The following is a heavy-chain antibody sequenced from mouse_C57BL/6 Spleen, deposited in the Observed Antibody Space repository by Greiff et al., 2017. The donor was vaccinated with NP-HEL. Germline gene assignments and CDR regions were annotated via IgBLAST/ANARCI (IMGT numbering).Heavy chain of an antibody. J-gene: IGHJ4*01. Sequence: QVQLQQPGAELVMPGASVKLSCKASGYTFTSYWMHWVKQRPGQGLEWIGEIDPSDSYTNYTQKFKGKSTLTVDKSSSTAYMQLSSLTSEDSAVYYCERKGYGSHYAMDYWGQGTSVTVSS. CDR1: GYTFTSYW. CDR3: ERKGYGSHYAMDY. D-gene: IGHD1-1*01. V-gene: IGHV1-69*01. CDR2: IDPSDSYT.